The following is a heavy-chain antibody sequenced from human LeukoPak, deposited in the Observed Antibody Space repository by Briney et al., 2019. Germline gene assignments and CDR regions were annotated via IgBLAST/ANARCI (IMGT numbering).Heavy chain of an antibody. CDR2: LDPEDGET. CDR1: GYTLTELS. Sequence: ASVKVSCKVSGYTLTELSMHWVRQAPGKGLEWMGGLDPEDGETIYAQKFQGRVTMTEDTSTDTAYMELSSLRSEDAAVYYCATWPQKSDDYWGQGTLVTVSS. V-gene: IGHV1-24*01. CDR3: ATWPQKSDDY. J-gene: IGHJ4*02.